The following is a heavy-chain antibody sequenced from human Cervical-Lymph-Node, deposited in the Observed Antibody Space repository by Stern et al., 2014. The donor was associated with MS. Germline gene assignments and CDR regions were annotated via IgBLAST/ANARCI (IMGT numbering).Heavy chain of an antibody. CDR2: ISSSGTAI. J-gene: IGHJ4*02. Sequence: VQLVESGGALVKPGGSLRLSCAVSGFNFSDYYMTWIRQAPGKGLEWVSYISSSGTAIFYADSVKGRFSISRDNAKKSLYLQMNNLRAEDAAVYYCVKGGRWLQSAALDSWGQGTLVPVSS. CDR1: GFNFSDYY. D-gene: IGHD5-24*01. V-gene: IGHV3-11*01. CDR3: VKGGRWLQSAALDS.